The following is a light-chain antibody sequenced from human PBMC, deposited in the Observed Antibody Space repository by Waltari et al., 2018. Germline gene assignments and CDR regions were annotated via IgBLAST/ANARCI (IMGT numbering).Light chain of an antibody. J-gene: IGKJ1*01. Sequence: DIVMTQSPLSLPVTPGEPASISFRSSPSRLHSNGYNYLDWYLQKPGQSPPLLIYLGSNRASGVPDRFSGSGSGTDFTLKISRVEAEDVGVYYCMQALQTPWTFGQGTKVEIK. V-gene: IGKV2-28*01. CDR1: PSRLHSNGYNY. CDR2: LGS. CDR3: MQALQTPWT.